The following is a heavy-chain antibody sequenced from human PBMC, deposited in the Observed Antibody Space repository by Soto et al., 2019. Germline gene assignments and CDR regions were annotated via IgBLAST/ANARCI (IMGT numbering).Heavy chain of an antibody. J-gene: IGHJ4*02. CDR2: MYWDDDK. CDR3: AHLIAGGSPDY. V-gene: IGHV2-5*02. CDR1: GFSLSTSGVG. Sequence: QITLKESGPPLVIPTQTLTLTCSFSGFSLSTSGVGVGWIRQPPGKALEWPALMYWDDDKRYSPSLKSRLAITKDTSENQVVLTMTNMDPVDTATYYCAHLIAGGSPDYWGQGTLVTVSS. D-gene: IGHD3-16*01.